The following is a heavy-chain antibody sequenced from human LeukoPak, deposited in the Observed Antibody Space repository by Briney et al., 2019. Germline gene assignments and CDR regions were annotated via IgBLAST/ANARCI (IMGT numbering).Heavy chain of an antibody. Sequence: GGSLRLSCAASGFTFSSYWMHWVRQAPGKGLVGVSRINNDGRSTNYADSVRGRFTISRDNAKNTLYLQMNSLRAEDTAVYYCARVRWGGLYYFDYWGQGTLVTVSS. D-gene: IGHD3-16*01. V-gene: IGHV3-74*01. CDR1: GFTFSSYW. CDR3: ARVRWGGLYYFDY. J-gene: IGHJ4*02. CDR2: INNDGRST.